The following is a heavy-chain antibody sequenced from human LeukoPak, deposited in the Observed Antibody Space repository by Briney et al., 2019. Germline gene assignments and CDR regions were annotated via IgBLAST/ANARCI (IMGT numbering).Heavy chain of an antibody. D-gene: IGHD6-19*01. CDR3: ARDLRYSSGWSASGMDV. CDR1: GYTFSDYY. J-gene: IGHJ6*03. V-gene: IGHV1-2*02. CDR2: INPNSGDT. Sequence: ASVKVSCKTSGYTFSDYYIHWIRQAPGQGLEWVGWINPNSGDTNYAQKLQGRVSMTTDTSTSTAYMDLRSLRSDDTAVYYCARDLRYSSGWSASGMDVWGKGTTVTISS.